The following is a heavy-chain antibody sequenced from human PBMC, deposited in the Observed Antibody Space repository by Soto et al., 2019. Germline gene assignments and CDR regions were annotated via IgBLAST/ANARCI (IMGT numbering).Heavy chain of an antibody. CDR3: ARDRGYTYGFDF. CDR2: ISSSSSTI. D-gene: IGHD5-18*01. Sequence: HPGGSLRLSCAASGLTFTSYSMNWVRQAPGKGLEWVSFISSSSSTIYYADSVKGRFTISRDNAKNSLYLQMNSLRDEYTAVYYCARDRGYTYGFDFWGQGALVTVSS. CDR1: GLTFTSYS. J-gene: IGHJ4*02. V-gene: IGHV3-48*02.